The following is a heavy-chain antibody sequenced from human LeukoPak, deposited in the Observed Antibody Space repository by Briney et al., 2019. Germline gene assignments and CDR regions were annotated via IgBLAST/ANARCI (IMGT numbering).Heavy chain of an antibody. CDR3: VRGSGYDQREYYYYYGVDV. D-gene: IGHD5-12*01. CDR2: IIPILGIA. V-gene: IGHV1-69*04. CDR1: GGTFSSYA. Sequence: SVKVSCKASGGTFSSYAISWVRQAPGQGLEWMGRIIPILGIANYAQKFQGRVTITADKSTSTAYMELSSLRSEDTAVYYCVRGSGYDQREYYYYYGVDVWGQGTTVTVSS. J-gene: IGHJ6*02.